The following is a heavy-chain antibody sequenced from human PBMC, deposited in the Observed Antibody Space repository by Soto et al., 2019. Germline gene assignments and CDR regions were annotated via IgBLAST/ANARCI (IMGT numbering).Heavy chain of an antibody. V-gene: IGHV3-23*01. CDR1: GFTFSSYA. D-gene: IGHD7-27*01. Sequence: EVQLLESGGGLVQPGGSLRLSCAASGFTFSSYAMSWVRQAPGKGLEWVSAISGSGGNTYYADSVKGRFTISRDNSKNTLYLRMNSLRAEDTAVYYCAKGLTVAPYYGMDVWGQGTTVTVSS. J-gene: IGHJ6*02. CDR3: AKGLTVAPYYGMDV. CDR2: ISGSGGNT.